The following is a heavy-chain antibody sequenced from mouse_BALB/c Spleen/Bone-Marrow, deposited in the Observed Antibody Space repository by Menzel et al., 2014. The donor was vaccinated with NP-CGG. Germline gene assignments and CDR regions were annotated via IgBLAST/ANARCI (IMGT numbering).Heavy chain of an antibody. CDR3: ARPLYYYGGSPDGAMDY. D-gene: IGHD1-1*01. V-gene: IGHV5-12-1*01. Sequence: EVHLVESGGGLVKPGGSLKLSCAASGFAFTSYDMSWVRQTPEKSLEWVAYISSGGGSTYYPDTVKGRFTITTDNSTNALYLQMSSLKSEDTAMYYCARPLYYYGGSPDGAMDYWGQGTSVTVSS. J-gene: IGHJ4*01. CDR1: GFAFTSYD. CDR2: ISSGGGST.